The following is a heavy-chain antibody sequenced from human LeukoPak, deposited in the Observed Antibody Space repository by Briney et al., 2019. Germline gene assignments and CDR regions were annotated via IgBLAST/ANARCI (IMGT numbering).Heavy chain of an antibody. J-gene: IGHJ3*02. Sequence: EASVKVSCKASGYTFTSYYMHWVRQAPGQGLEWMGIINPSGGSTSYAQKFQGRVTMTRDMSTSTVYMELSSLRSEDTAVYYCARARQGYYDSSGYYVGAFDIWGQGTMVTVSS. D-gene: IGHD3-22*01. CDR1: GYTFTSYY. CDR3: ARARQGYYDSSGYYVGAFDI. V-gene: IGHV1-46*01. CDR2: INPSGGST.